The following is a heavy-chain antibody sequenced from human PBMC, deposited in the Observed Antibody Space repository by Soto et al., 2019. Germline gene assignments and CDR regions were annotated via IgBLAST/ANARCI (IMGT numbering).Heavy chain of an antibody. CDR2: IYPGDSDT. Sequence: LKISCKGSGYSFTSYWIGWVRQMPGKGLEWMGIIYPGDSDTRYSPSFQGQVTISADKSISTAYLQWSSLKASDTAMYYCARQKLEYQLLSPYYYYGMDVWGQGTTVTAP. J-gene: IGHJ6*02. CDR1: GYSFTSYW. CDR3: ARQKLEYQLLSPYYYYGMDV. D-gene: IGHD2-2*01. V-gene: IGHV5-51*01.